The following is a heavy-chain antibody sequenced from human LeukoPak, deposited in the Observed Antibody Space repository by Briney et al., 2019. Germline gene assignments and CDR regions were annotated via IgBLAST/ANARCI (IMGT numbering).Heavy chain of an antibody. D-gene: IGHD3-22*01. CDR3: TRPSYYDSRGYSTNGFDI. Sequence: GESLRLSCVASGFTVSDHYIGWVRQAPGKGLEWVGRNRDKSKSYTTDYAASVRGRFTISRDDSKNSLYLQMYSLKTEDTAVYFCTRPSYYDSRGYSTNGFDIWGQGTMVTVSS. CDR1: GFTVSDHY. J-gene: IGHJ3*02. CDR2: NRDKSKSYTT. V-gene: IGHV3-72*01.